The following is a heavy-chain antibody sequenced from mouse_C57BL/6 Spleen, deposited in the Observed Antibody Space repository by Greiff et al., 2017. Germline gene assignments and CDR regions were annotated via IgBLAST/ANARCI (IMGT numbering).Heavy chain of an antibody. J-gene: IGHJ2*01. D-gene: IGHD1-1*01. Sequence: QVQLQQPGAELVKPGASVKLSCKASGYTFTSYWMHWVKQRPGRGLEWIGRIYPGDGDTNYNGKFKGKATLTADKSSSTAYMQLSSLTSEDSAVYFCARSGGSVFDYWGQCTTLTVSS. CDR2: IYPGDGDT. CDR3: ARSGGSVFDY. V-gene: IGHV1-82*01. CDR1: GYTFTSYW.